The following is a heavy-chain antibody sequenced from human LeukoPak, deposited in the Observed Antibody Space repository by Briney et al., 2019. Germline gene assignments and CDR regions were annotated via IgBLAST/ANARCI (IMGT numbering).Heavy chain of an antibody. CDR2: ISSSSIYI. CDR3: ARPRYSGYDLAY. J-gene: IGHJ4*02. Sequence: GGSLRLSCAASGFSVSNNYMSWVRQAPGKGLEWVSSISSSSIYIYYADSVKGRFTISRDNAKNSLFLQMDSLRVEDTAVYYCARPRYSGYDLAYWGQGTLVTVSS. V-gene: IGHV3-21*06. D-gene: IGHD5-12*01. CDR1: GFSVSNNY.